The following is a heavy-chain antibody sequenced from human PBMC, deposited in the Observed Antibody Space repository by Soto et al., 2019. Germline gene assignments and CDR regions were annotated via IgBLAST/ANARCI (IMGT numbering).Heavy chain of an antibody. CDR1: GYSFTSYG. CDR2: ISPYTDKT. D-gene: IGHD3-16*02. CDR3: ARDYHLAPRHGYGIDV. Sequence: QVQLVQSGAEVRKPGASVKVSCKTSGYSFTSYGISWVRQAPGQGLEWMAWISPYTDKTDYAQKFQGKVTLTTDTSTSTIDMDLRSLTSADPAVNYCARDYHLAPRHGYGIDVWGQGTTVIVSS. V-gene: IGHV1-18*01. J-gene: IGHJ6*02.